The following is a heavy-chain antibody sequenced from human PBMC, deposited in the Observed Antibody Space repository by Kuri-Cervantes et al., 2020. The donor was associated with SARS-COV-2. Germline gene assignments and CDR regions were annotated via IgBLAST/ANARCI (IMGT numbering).Heavy chain of an antibody. V-gene: IGHV1-69*06. Sequence: SVKVSCKVSGGTFSSYAISWVRQAPGQGLEWMGRIIPIFGTANYAQKFQGRVTITADKSTSTAYMELSSLRSEDTAVYYCARGGSSYSSSWFDYYFDYWGQGTLVTVSS. CDR3: ARGGSSYSSSWFDYYFDY. D-gene: IGHD6-13*01. J-gene: IGHJ4*02. CDR2: IIPIFGTA. CDR1: GGTFSSYA.